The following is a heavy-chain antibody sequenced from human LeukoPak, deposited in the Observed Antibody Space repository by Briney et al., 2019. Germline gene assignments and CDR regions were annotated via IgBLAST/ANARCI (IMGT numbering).Heavy chain of an antibody. J-gene: IGHJ4*02. D-gene: IGHD2-2*01. CDR2: IYYSGNT. CDR1: GGSIIDNNYY. Sequence: PSETLSLTCTVPGGSIIDNNYYWGWIRQPPGKGLEWIGSIYYSGNTYYNPSLKSRVTISVDTSKNQFSLKLSSVSAADTAVYYCARYYCSSTSCYHGYWGQGTLVTVSS. V-gene: IGHV4-39*01. CDR3: ARYYCSSTSCYHGY.